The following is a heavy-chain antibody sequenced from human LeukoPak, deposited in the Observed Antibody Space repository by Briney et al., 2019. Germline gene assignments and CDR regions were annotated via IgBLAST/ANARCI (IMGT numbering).Heavy chain of an antibody. CDR1: GLTLSNSA. J-gene: IGHJ4*02. V-gene: IGHV3-23*01. CDR2: ISVGSDVI. CDR3: TRHIDYYDSSGQHY. D-gene: IGHD3-22*01. Sequence: GGSLRLSCAVSGLTLSNSAMSWVRQAPGKGLEWVSAISVGSDVIYYADSVKGRFANSRDNSKHTVYLQMDSLRAEDTAVYYCTRHIDYYDSSGQHYWGEGTLVTVSS.